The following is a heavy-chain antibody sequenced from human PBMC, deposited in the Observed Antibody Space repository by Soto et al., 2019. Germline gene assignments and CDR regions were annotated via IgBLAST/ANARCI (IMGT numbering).Heavy chain of an antibody. Sequence: GGSLRLSCAASGFTFSSFFMHWVRQVPGEGLEWVSRISGDGGTISYADSVKGRFTISRDNAKNTLYLQMNSLRDEDTAVYYCARMETFGSLNWFDPWGQGTLVTVSS. CDR3: ARMETFGSLNWFDP. CDR2: ISGDGGTI. J-gene: IGHJ5*02. V-gene: IGHV3-74*01. CDR1: GFTFSSFF. D-gene: IGHD3-16*01.